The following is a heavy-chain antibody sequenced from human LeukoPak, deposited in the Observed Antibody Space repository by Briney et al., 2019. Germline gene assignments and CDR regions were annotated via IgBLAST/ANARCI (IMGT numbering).Heavy chain of an antibody. J-gene: IGHJ4*02. CDR2: IYSSGST. Sequence: PSETLSLTCTVSSGSISSYYWSWIRQPPGKGLEWIGYIYSSGSTNYNPSLKSRVTISVDTSKNQFSLKLSSVTAADTAMYYCARHSTRGGDFDYWGQGTLVTVSS. CDR3: ARHSTRGGDFDY. D-gene: IGHD2-21*01. CDR1: SGSISSYY. V-gene: IGHV4-59*08.